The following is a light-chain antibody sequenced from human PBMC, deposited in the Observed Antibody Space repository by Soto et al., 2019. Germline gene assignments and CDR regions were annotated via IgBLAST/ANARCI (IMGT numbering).Light chain of an antibody. CDR3: QQYGSSSWT. CDR1: QSVSSN. V-gene: IGKV3-20*01. J-gene: IGKJ1*01. Sequence: EIMMKQSPATLSVSPGERATLSCRASQSVSSNLAWYQQKPGQAPRLLIYGASSRATGIPDRFSGSGSGTDFTLTISRLEPEDFAVYYCQQYGSSSWTFGQGTKVDIK. CDR2: GAS.